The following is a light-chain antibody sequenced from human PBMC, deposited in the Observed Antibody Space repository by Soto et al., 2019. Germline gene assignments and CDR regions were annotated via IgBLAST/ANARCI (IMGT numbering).Light chain of an antibody. CDR3: QQYDRLPFT. J-gene: IGKJ3*01. CDR1: QGIANY. V-gene: IGKV1-33*01. CDR2: EAS. Sequence: DIQMTQSPSSLSASVGDRVSITCQATQGIANYLNWYQQRPGKAPKLLIHEASNLETGVPSRFSGSGSGTDFTFTISSLQPEDIATYYCQQYDRLPFTFGPGTQVHIQ.